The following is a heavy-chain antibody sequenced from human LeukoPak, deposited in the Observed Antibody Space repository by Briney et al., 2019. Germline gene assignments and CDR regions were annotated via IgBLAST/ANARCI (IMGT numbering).Heavy chain of an antibody. CDR1: GFTFSSYA. Sequence: GGSLRLSCAASGFTFSSYAMSWVRQAPGKGLEWVSAISGSGGSTYYADSVKGRFTTSRDNSKNTLYLQMNSLRAEDTAVYYCAKSHNDFWSGYPPFDYWGQGTLVTVSS. CDR3: AKSHNDFWSGYPPFDY. D-gene: IGHD3-3*01. CDR2: ISGSGGST. J-gene: IGHJ4*02. V-gene: IGHV3-23*01.